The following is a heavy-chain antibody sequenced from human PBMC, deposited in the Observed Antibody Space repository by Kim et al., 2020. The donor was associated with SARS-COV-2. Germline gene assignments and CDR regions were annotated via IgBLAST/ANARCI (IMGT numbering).Heavy chain of an antibody. J-gene: IGHJ4*02. CDR1: GFTFSDYY. V-gene: IGHV3-11*06. Sequence: GGSLRLSCAASGFTFSDYYMSWIRQAPGKGLEWVSYISSSSSYTNYADSVKGRFTISRDNAKNSLYLQMNSLRAEDTAVYYCARGGAMAFPFDYWGQGTLVTVSS. CDR3: ARGGAMAFPFDY. D-gene: IGHD3-16*01. CDR2: ISSSSSYT.